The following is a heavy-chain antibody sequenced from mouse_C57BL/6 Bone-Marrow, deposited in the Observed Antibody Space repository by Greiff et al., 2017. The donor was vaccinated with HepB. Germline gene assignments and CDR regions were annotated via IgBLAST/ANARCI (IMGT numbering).Heavy chain of an antibody. J-gene: IGHJ2*01. Sequence: EVMLVESGGDLVKPGGSLKLSCAASGFTFSSYGMSWVRQTPDKRLEWVATISSGGSYTYYPDSVKGRFTISRDNAKNTLYLQMSSLKSEDTAMYYCARQGIPHYYYGSSYFDYWGQGTTLTVSS. CDR2: ISSGGSYT. V-gene: IGHV5-6*01. CDR1: GFTFSSYG. D-gene: IGHD1-1*01. CDR3: ARQGIPHYYYGSSYFDY.